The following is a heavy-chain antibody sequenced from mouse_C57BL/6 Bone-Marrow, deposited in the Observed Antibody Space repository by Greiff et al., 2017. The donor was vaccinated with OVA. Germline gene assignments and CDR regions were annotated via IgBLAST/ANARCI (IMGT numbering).Heavy chain of an antibody. D-gene: IGHD2-10*01. Sequence: VQLQESGAELARPGASVKMSCKASGYTFTSYTMHWVKQRPGQGLEWIGYINPSSGYTKYNQKFKDKATLTADKSSSTAYMQLSSLTSEDSAVYFCARNLLPPDYWGQGTTLTVSS. CDR3: ARNLLPPDY. J-gene: IGHJ2*01. CDR2: INPSSGYT. CDR1: GYTFTSYT. V-gene: IGHV1-4*01.